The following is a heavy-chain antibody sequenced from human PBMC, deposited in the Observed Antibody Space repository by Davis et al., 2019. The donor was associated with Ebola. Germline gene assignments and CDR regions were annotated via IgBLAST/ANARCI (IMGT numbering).Heavy chain of an antibody. CDR3: ARDLFPELRFLEWSSGFDP. V-gene: IGHV7-4-1*02. CDR2: INTNTGNP. Sequence: AASVKVSCKASGYTFTSYAMNWVRQAPGQGLEWMGWINTNTGNPTYAQGFTGRFVFSLDTSVSTAYLQISSLKAEDTAVYYCARDLFPELRFLEWSSGFDPWGQGTLVTVSS. D-gene: IGHD3-3*01. J-gene: IGHJ5*02. CDR1: GYTFTSYA.